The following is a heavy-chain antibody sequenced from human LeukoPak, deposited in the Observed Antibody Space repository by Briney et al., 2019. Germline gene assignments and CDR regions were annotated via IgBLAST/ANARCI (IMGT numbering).Heavy chain of an antibody. CDR3: ARNYGSGSYLDYYYGMDV. CDR2: ISSSSSYI. D-gene: IGHD3-10*01. Sequence: KWVSSISSSSSYIYYADSVKGRFTISRDNAKNSLYLQMNSLRAEDTAVYYCARNYGSGSYLDYYYGMDVWGKGTTVTVSS. J-gene: IGHJ6*04. V-gene: IGHV3-21*01.